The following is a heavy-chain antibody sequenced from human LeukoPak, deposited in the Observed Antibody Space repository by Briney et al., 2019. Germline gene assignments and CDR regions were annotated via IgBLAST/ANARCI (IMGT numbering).Heavy chain of an antibody. V-gene: IGHV1-2*02. J-gene: IGHJ4*02. Sequence: RASVKVSCKASGYTFTGYYMHWVRQAPGQGLERMGWINPNSGGTNYAQKFQGRVTMTRDTSISTAYMELSRLRSDDTAVYYCARGNRYCSSTSCLLFDYWGQGTLVTVSS. D-gene: IGHD2-2*01. CDR2: INPNSGGT. CDR3: ARGNRYCSSTSCLLFDY. CDR1: GYTFTGYY.